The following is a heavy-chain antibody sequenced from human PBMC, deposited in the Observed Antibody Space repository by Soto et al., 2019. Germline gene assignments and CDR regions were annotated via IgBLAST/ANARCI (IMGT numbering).Heavy chain of an antibody. J-gene: IGHJ4*02. CDR3: ATVHGTSRSFDS. CDR2: TGLNGRTT. V-gene: IGHV3-23*01. Sequence: EVQLLESGGGLVQPGGSLRLSCAASGFTFSTSAMTWVRQAPGKGLEWVSTTGLNGRTTYYAYSVKGRFTVSRDNSKNTLDLQMSSPRAEDTAVYYCATVHGTSRSFDSWGQGTLVTVSS. CDR1: GFTFSTSA.